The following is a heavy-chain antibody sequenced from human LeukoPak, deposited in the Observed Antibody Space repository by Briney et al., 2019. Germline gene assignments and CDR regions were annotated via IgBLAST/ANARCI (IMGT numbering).Heavy chain of an antibody. CDR1: GFTFSSYA. CDR2: ISGSGGST. V-gene: IGHV3-23*01. Sequence: GGSLRLSCAASGFTFSSYAKSWVRQAPGKGLEWVSAISGSGGSTYYADSVKGRFTISRDNSKNTLYLQMNSLRAEDTAVYYCAKVRAVIVVVVAAPAAFGPWGQGTLVTVSS. D-gene: IGHD2-15*01. CDR3: AKVRAVIVVVVAAPAAFGP. J-gene: IGHJ5*02.